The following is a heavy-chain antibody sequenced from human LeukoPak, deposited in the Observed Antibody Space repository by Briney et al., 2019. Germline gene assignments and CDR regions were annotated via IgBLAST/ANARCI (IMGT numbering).Heavy chain of an antibody. CDR3: ARAANYYYYYRDV. J-gene: IGHJ6*03. Sequence: GASVKVSCKASGYTFTSYDINWVRQATGRGLEWMGWMNPNSGNTGYAQKFQGRVTITRNTSISTAYMELSSLRAEDTAVYYCARAANYYYYYRDVGGKGTTVTVSS. V-gene: IGHV1-8*03. CDR2: MNPNSGNT. CDR1: GYTFTSYD.